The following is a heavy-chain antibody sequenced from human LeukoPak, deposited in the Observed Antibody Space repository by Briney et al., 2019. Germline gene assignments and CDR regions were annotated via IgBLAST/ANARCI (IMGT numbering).Heavy chain of an antibody. V-gene: IGHV4-30-4*01. CDR3: AREGYYYDSSGSIYYFDY. D-gene: IGHD3-22*01. Sequence: SETLSLTCTVSGDSISGYYWSWIRQPPGKGLEWIGYIYYSGSTYYNPSLKSRVTISVDTSKNQFSLKLSSVTAADTAVYYCAREGYYYDSSGSIYYFDYWGQGTLVTVSS. J-gene: IGHJ4*02. CDR1: GDSISGYY. CDR2: IYYSGST.